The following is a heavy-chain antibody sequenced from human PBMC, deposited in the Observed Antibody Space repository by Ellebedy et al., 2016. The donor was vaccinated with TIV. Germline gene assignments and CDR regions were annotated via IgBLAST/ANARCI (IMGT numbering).Heavy chain of an antibody. Sequence: GESLKISCAASGFTFSHYAMRWVRQAPGKGLEWVSGFGVSGDSPYYADSVKGRFTISRDNSKNTLYLQMISLRAEDTAVYYCACSRTFDYWGQGTLVTVSS. J-gene: IGHJ4*02. V-gene: IGHV3-23*01. CDR3: ACSRTFDY. D-gene: IGHD6-19*01. CDR1: GFTFSHYA. CDR2: FGVSGDSP.